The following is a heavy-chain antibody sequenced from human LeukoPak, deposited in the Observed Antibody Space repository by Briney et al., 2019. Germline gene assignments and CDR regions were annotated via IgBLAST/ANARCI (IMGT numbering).Heavy chain of an antibody. CDR2: INHSVIT. CDR3: ARAGGRFFGVVIPMRSAYYFDY. D-gene: IGHD3-3*01. CDR1: GGSFSGYY. J-gene: IGHJ4*02. Sequence: SETRSLTCAVDGGSFSGYYWRWIRQPPGKGLEWIGEINHSVITKDNPSLKSRVTISVDTSKNQFSLKLSSVTAADTAVYYCARAGGRFFGVVIPMRSAYYFDYWGQGTLVTVSS. V-gene: IGHV4-34*01.